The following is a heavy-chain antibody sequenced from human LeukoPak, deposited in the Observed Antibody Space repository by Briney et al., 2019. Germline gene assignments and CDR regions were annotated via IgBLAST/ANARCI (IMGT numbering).Heavy chain of an antibody. CDR3: AKDSSHMSGSWCDY. V-gene: IGHV3-23*01. Sequence: GGSLRLSCAASGFTFSSYAMNWVRQAPGKGLEWVSTISRSGGSTYYADSVKGRFIISRDNSKNALYLQMNSLRAEDTAVYYCAKDSSHMSGSWCDYWGQGTLVTVSS. CDR2: ISRSGGST. CDR1: GFTFSSYA. J-gene: IGHJ4*02. D-gene: IGHD6-13*01.